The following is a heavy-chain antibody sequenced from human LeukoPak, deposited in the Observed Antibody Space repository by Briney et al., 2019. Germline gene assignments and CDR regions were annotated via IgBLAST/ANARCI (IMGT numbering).Heavy chain of an antibody. CDR2: IYYSGST. D-gene: IGHD3-22*01. J-gene: IGHJ4*02. Sequence: SETLSLTCTVSGGSISSYYWSWIRQPPGKGLEWIGYIYYSGSTNCNPSLKSRVTISVDTSKNQFSLKLSSVTAADTAVYYCARHAYYYDSSGYYDYWGQGTLVTVSS. CDR3: ARHAYYYDSSGYYDY. CDR1: GGSISSYY. V-gene: IGHV4-59*08.